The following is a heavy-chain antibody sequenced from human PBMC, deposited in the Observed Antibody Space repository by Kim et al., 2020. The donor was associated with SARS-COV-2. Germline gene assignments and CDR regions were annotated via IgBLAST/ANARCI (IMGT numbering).Heavy chain of an antibody. CDR3: ARAWDQNFDF. CDR2: T. D-gene: IGHD1-26*01. J-gene: IGHJ4*02. Sequence: TRYAQNLQGRVTTSSDTSTSTASMEMSSLRSEDTAVYYCARAWDQNFDFWGQGTLVTVSS. V-gene: IGHV1-46*04.